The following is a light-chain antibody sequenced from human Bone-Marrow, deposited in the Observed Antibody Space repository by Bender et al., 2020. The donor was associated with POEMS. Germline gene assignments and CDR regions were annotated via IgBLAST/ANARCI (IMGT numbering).Light chain of an antibody. J-gene: IGLJ2*01. CDR3: SSYTSSTAPVV. V-gene: IGLV2-14*03. CDR1: SSDVGYPKY. Sequence: QSALTQPASVSGSPGQSITISCTASSSDVGYPKYLSWYQVHPGKAPKLIIYHVGERPSGVSNRFSGSKSGNTASLTISGLQAEDEADYYCSSYTSSTAPVVFGGGTKLTVL. CDR2: HVG.